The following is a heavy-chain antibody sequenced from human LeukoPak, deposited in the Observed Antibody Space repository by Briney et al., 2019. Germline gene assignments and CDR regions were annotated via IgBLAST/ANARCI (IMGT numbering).Heavy chain of an antibody. CDR2: IYTSGST. V-gene: IGHV4-4*07. J-gene: IGHJ5*02. CDR3: ASGAYRSGGSCNGGSFYP. D-gene: IGHD2-15*01. Sequence: SETLSVTCTVAGGSLRRYYGRWVRQPAGKGLEWIGRIYTSGSTNYNPSLKSRVTMSVDTSKNQFSLKLSSVTAADTAVYYCASGAYRSGGSCNGGSFYPWGQGTLVTVSS. CDR1: GGSLRRYY.